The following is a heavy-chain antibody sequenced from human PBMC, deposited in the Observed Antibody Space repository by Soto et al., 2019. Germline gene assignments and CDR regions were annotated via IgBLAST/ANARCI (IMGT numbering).Heavy chain of an antibody. Sequence: QITLEESGPTLVKPTQTLTLTCTFSGFSLSTSGVGVGWIRQPPGKALEWLAFLYWDDDKRYTPSLKSRLTITKDTSKNQVPLTMTNMDPVDTATYYCARTSVNWGSRGLVDYWGQGTLVTVAS. J-gene: IGHJ4*02. CDR1: GFSLSTSGVG. D-gene: IGHD7-27*01. CDR2: LYWDDDK. V-gene: IGHV2-5*02. CDR3: ARTSVNWGSRGLVDY.